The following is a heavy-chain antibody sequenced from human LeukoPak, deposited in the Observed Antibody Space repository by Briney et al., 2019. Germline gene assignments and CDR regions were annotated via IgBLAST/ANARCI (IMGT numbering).Heavy chain of an antibody. D-gene: IGHD4-11*01. CDR1: GGTFSSYA. J-gene: IGHJ3*02. V-gene: IGHV1-69*05. Sequence: SVKVSCKASGGTFSSYAISWVQQAPGQGLEWMGGIIPIFGTANYAQKFQGRVTITTDESTSTAYMELSSLRSEDTAVYYCARDSDGLQGAFDIWGQGTMVTVSS. CDR2: IIPIFGTA. CDR3: ARDSDGLQGAFDI.